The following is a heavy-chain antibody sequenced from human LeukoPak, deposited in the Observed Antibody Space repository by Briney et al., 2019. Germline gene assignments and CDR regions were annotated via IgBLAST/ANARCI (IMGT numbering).Heavy chain of an antibody. J-gene: IGHJ4*02. CDR3: AREASSGYSFDY. D-gene: IGHD3-22*01. CDR1: GFTVSSNY. CDR2: IYSGGST. V-gene: IGHV3-53*01. Sequence: GGSLRLSYSASGFTVSSNYMSWVRQAPGKGLEWVSVIYSGGSTYYADSVKGRFTISRDNSKNTLYLQMNSLRAEDTAVYYCAREASSGYSFDYWGQGTLVTVSS.